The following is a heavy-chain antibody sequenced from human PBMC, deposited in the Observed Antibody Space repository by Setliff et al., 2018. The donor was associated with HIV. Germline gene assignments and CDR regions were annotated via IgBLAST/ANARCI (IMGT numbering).Heavy chain of an antibody. J-gene: IGHJ3*02. CDR3: AREDRGWTRVNDAFDI. Sequence: HPGGSLRLSCAASGFTLSTYAMSWVRQAPGKGLEWVSYISSSSSTIYYADSVKGRFTISRDNAKNSLYLQMNSLRAEDTAVYYCAREDRGWTRVNDAFDIWGQGTMVTVSS. D-gene: IGHD6-19*01. V-gene: IGHV3-48*01. CDR1: GFTLSTYA. CDR2: ISSSSSTI.